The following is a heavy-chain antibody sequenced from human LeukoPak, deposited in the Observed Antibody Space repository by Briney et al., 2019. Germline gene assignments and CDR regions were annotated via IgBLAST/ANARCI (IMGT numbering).Heavy chain of an antibody. V-gene: IGHV3-21*01. CDR1: GFTFSSYA. J-gene: IGHJ4*02. Sequence: GGSLRLSCAASGFTFSSYAMNWVRQAPGKGLEWVSSISSGSSYIYYADSVKGRFTISRDNAKNSLYLQMNSLRAEDTAVYYCARGTYSSGWFDYWGQGTLVTVSS. CDR2: ISSGSSYI. D-gene: IGHD6-19*01. CDR3: ARGTYSSGWFDY.